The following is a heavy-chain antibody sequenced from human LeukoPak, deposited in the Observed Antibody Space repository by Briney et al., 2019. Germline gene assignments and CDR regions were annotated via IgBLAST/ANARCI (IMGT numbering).Heavy chain of an antibody. CDR3: AGVADVPSGDAFDI. CDR2: IYTSGST. J-gene: IGHJ3*02. CDR1: GGSISSYY. V-gene: IGHV4-4*07. D-gene: IGHD6-25*01. Sequence: SETLSLTCTVSGGSISSYYWSWIRQPAGKGLEWIGRIYTSGSTNYNPSLKSRVTMSVDTPKNQFSLKLSSVTAADTAVYYCAGVADVPSGDAFDIWGQGTMVTVSS.